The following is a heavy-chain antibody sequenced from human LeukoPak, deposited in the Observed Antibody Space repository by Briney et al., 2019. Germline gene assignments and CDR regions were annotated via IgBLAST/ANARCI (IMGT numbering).Heavy chain of an antibody. CDR2: IYYSGST. D-gene: IGHD3-9*01. V-gene: IGHV4-59*08. Sequence: PSETLSLTCTVSGGSISSYYWSWIRQPPGKGLEWIGYIYYSGSTNYSPSLKSRVTISVDTSKNQFSLKLSSVTAADTAVYYCARQDILTGFDAFDIWGQGTMVSVSS. J-gene: IGHJ3*02. CDR3: ARQDILTGFDAFDI. CDR1: GGSISSYY.